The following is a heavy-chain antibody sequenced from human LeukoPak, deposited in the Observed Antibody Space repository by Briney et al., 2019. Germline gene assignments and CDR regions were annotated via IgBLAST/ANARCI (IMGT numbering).Heavy chain of an antibody. CDR1: GFTFTRSA. CDR2: IVVGSGNT. D-gene: IGHD3-22*01. Sequence: TSVKVSCKASGFTFTRSAMQWVRQARGQRLEWIGWIVVGSGNTNYAQKFQERVTISRDMSTSTAYMELSSLRSEDTAVYHCAALVDYYDSSGYYVDYWGQGTLVTVSS. CDR3: AALVDYYDSSGYYVDY. J-gene: IGHJ4*02. V-gene: IGHV1-58*02.